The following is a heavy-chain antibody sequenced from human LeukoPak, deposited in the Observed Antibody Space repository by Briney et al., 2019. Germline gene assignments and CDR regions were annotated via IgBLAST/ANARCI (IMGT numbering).Heavy chain of an antibody. V-gene: IGHV4-39*01. D-gene: IGHD1-26*01. CDR1: GGSISSSSDY. J-gene: IGHJ4*02. CDR3: ARRTYSSSYWKHFDY. Sequence: SETLSLTCTVSGGSISSSSDYWGWIRQAPGKGLEWIGSIYYSENTYYNSSLKSRVTISVDTSKNQFSLKLNSVTAADTAVYFCARRTYSSSYWKHFDYWGQGTLVTVSS. CDR2: IYYSENT.